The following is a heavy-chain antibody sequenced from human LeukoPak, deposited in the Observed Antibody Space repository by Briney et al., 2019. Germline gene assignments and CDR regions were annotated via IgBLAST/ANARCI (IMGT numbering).Heavy chain of an antibody. V-gene: IGHV3-23*01. J-gene: IGHJ4*02. CDR2: IIGSSGST. Sequence: PGGSLRLSCVASGFSFNNYAMNWVRQAPRKGLEWVSLIIGSSGSTFYADSVKGRFTISRDKSKNTLYLQMNSLRAEDTAVYYCAKGAYDYIEIAYFDYWGQGSLVTVSS. CDR1: GFSFNNYA. D-gene: IGHD5-12*01. CDR3: AKGAYDYIEIAYFDY.